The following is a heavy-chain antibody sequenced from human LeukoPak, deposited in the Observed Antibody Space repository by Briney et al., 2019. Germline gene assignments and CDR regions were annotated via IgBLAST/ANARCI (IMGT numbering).Heavy chain of an antibody. J-gene: IGHJ4*02. Sequence: PSETLSLTCTVSGGSISSHYWSWIRQPPEKGLEWIGYIYYSGSTNYNPSLKSRVTISVDTSKHQFSLKLSSVTAADTAVYYCARGRYQLLGSFDYWGQGTLVTVSS. D-gene: IGHD2-2*01. CDR2: IYYSGST. CDR1: GGSISSHY. V-gene: IGHV4-59*11. CDR3: ARGRYQLLGSFDY.